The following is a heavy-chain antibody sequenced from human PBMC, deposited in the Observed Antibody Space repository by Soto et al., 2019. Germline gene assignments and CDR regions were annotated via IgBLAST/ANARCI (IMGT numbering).Heavy chain of an antibody. J-gene: IGHJ4*02. V-gene: IGHV3-48*02. D-gene: IGHD3-22*01. CDR3: ARDGVYYYDSSGYYYFPSYFDY. Sequence: EVQLVESGGGLVQPGGSLRLSCAASGFTFSSYSMNWVRQAPGKGLEWVSYISSSSSTIYYADSVKGRFTISSDNAKNSLYLQMNSLRDEDTAVYYCARDGVYYYDSSGYYYFPSYFDYWGQGTLVTVSS. CDR1: GFTFSSYS. CDR2: ISSSSSTI.